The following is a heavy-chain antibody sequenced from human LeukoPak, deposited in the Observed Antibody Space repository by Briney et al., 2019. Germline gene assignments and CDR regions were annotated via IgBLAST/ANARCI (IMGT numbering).Heavy chain of an antibody. J-gene: IGHJ6*03. Sequence: PGGSLRLSCAASGFTFSSYWVSWVRQAPGKGLEWVANIKQDGSEKYYVDSVKGRFTISRDNAKNSLYLQMNSLRAEDTAVYYCARDTYCSGGSCYSGPYYYMDVWGKGTTVTVSS. CDR1: GFTFSSYW. V-gene: IGHV3-7*01. CDR2: IKQDGSEK. CDR3: ARDTYCSGGSCYSGPYYYMDV. D-gene: IGHD2-15*01.